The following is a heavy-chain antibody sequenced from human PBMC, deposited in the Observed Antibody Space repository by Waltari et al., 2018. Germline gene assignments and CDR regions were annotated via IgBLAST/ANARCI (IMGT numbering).Heavy chain of an antibody. Sequence: QVQLQQWGAGLLKPSETLSLTCAVYGGSFSGYYWHWLRQPPGKGLEWIGEINHSGSTNYNQSLKSRVTISVDTANTQFSLKLSSVTAADTAVYYCARRLGDTAMVDYWGQGTLVTVSS. CDR1: GGSFSGYY. D-gene: IGHD5-18*01. CDR2: INHSGST. V-gene: IGHV4-34*01. CDR3: ARRLGDTAMVDY. J-gene: IGHJ4*02.